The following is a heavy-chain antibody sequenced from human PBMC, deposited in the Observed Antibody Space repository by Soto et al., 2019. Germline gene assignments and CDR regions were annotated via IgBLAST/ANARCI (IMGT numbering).Heavy chain of an antibody. CDR1: GFTFSSYG. D-gene: IGHD7-27*01. CDR3: ARKWGSGYYYGMDV. Sequence: GGSLRLSCAASGFTFSSYGMHWVRQAPGKGLVWVAVIWYDGSNKYYADSVKGRFTISRDNSKNTLYLQMNSLRAEDTSVYYCARKWGSGYYYGMDVWGQGTTVTVSS. J-gene: IGHJ6*02. V-gene: IGHV3-33*01. CDR2: IWYDGSNK.